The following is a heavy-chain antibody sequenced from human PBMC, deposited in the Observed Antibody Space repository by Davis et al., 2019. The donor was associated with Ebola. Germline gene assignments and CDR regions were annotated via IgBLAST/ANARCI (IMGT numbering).Heavy chain of an antibody. CDR1: GGTFSSYA. J-gene: IGHJ6*03. Sequence: SVKVSCKASGGTFSSYAISWVRQAPGQGLEWMGGIIPIFGTANYAQKFQGRVTITADESTSTAYMELSSLRSEDTAVYYCARHVSGTIFGDHYYYMDVWGKGTTVTVSS. CDR3: ARHVSGTIFGDHYYYMDV. D-gene: IGHD3-3*01. CDR2: IIPIFGTA. V-gene: IGHV1-69*13.